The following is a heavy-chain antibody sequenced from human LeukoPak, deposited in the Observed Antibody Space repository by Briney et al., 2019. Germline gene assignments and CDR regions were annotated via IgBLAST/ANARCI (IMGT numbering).Heavy chain of an antibody. CDR2: INHSGST. Sequence: SETLSLTCAVYGGSFSGYYWSWIRQPPGKGLEWIGEINHSGSTNYNPSLKSRVTISVDTSKNQFSLKLSSVTAADTAVYYCARAPRGILTGYYIVYYYYGMDVWGKGTTVTVSS. V-gene: IGHV4-34*01. D-gene: IGHD3-9*01. CDR3: ARAPRGILTGYYIVYYYYGMDV. CDR1: GGSFSGYY. J-gene: IGHJ6*04.